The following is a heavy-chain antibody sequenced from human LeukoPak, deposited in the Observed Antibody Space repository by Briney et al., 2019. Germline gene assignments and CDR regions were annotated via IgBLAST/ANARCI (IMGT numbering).Heavy chain of an antibody. CDR1: GFTFSIYG. CDR3: ARALDYDYYMDV. V-gene: IGHV3-30*02. J-gene: IGHJ6*03. CDR2: IQNDGNNK. Sequence: GGSLRLSCAASGFTFSIYGMHWVRQAPGKGLEWVAFIQNDGNNKYYADSVKGQFTISRDNSKNTLYLQMNSLRAEDTAVYYCARALDYDYYMDVWGKGTTVTVSS.